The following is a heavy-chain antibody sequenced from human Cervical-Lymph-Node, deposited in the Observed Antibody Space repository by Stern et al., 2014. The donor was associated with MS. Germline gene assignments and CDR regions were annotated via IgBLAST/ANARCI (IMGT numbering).Heavy chain of an antibody. Sequence: VQLVQSGPGLVKPSQTLSLTCTVSGGSISSGGYYWSWIRQHPGQGLVWIGYIYYSGSNYYNPSLKSRVTISVDTSKNQVALKLSSVTAADTAVYYCARDLRYYYDSSGYYYRWFDPWGQGTLVTVSS. D-gene: IGHD3-22*01. V-gene: IGHV4-31*03. J-gene: IGHJ5*02. CDR2: IYYSGSN. CDR3: ARDLRYYYDSSGYYYRWFDP. CDR1: GGSISSGGYY.